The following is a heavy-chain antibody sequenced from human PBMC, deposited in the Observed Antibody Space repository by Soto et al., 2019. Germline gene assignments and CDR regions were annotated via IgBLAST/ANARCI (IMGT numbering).Heavy chain of an antibody. CDR2: LIPIPGTA. CDR1: GGTFGSYA. D-gene: IGHD2-2*01. Sequence: QVQLVQSGAEVKKPGSSVKVSCKASGGTFGSYAISWVRQAPGQGLEWMGGLIPIPGTANNAQKFQGRVTIAADESTSTAYMELSSLRSEDTAVYYCARSQGSSTSLEIYFYYFYGMDVWGQGTTVTVSS. J-gene: IGHJ6*02. CDR3: ARSQGSSTSLEIYFYYFYGMDV. V-gene: IGHV1-69*01.